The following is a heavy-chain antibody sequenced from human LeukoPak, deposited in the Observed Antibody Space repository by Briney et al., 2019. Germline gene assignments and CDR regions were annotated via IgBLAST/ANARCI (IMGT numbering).Heavy chain of an antibody. CDR2: INPSSGGT. CDR1: GYIFSGYY. D-gene: IGHD3-22*01. CDR3: ARGARMYYFDSSGYNDY. Sequence: ASVKISSKTSGYIFSGYYMHWVRQAPGQKREWMGCINPSSGGTNYTQKFRARVTMTRDTSINTAYMELRRLRSDDTAVYYCARGARMYYFDSSGYNDYWGQGTLVTVSS. J-gene: IGHJ4*02. V-gene: IGHV1-2*02.